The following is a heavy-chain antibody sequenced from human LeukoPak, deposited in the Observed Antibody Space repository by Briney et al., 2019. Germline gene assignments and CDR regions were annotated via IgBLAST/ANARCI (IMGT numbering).Heavy chain of an antibody. V-gene: IGHV3-30-3*01. CDR1: GFTFSSYA. D-gene: IGHD3-10*01. J-gene: IGHJ4*02. CDR3: AKDMGVHAYYFDY. Sequence: GRSLRLSCAASGFTFSSYAMHWVRQAPGKGLEWVAVISYDGSNKYYADSVKGRFTISRDNSKNTLYLQMNSLRAEDTAVYYCAKDMGVHAYYFDYWGQGTLVTVSS. CDR2: ISYDGSNK.